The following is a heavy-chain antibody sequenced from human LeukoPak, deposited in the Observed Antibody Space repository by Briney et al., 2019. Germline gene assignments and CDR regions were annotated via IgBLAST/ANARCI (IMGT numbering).Heavy chain of an antibody. CDR1: GYTFTGFY. Sequence: ASVKVSCKASGYTFTGFYMHWVRQAPGQGLEWMGWINPDSGGTNYAQKFQGRVTMTEDTSISTAYMELSRLRSDDTAVYYCARGALKLLWFREPSFCYFEYWGQGTLVTVSS. CDR3: ARGALKLLWFREPSFCYFEY. V-gene: IGHV1-2*02. J-gene: IGHJ4*02. CDR2: INPDSGGT. D-gene: IGHD3-10*01.